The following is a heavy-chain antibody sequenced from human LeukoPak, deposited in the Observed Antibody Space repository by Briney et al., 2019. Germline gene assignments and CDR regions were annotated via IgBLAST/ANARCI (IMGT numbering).Heavy chain of an antibody. CDR3: ARALHLSRYYYYYMDV. J-gene: IGHJ6*03. V-gene: IGHV4-39*07. CDR1: GGSISSSSYY. D-gene: IGHD5/OR15-5a*01. CDR2: IYYSGST. Sequence: SETLSLTCTVSGGSISSSSYYWGWIRQPPGKGMEWIGSIYYSGSTYYNPSLKSRVTISVDTSKNQFSLKLSSVTAADTAVYYCARALHLSRYYYYYMDVWGKGTTVTVSS.